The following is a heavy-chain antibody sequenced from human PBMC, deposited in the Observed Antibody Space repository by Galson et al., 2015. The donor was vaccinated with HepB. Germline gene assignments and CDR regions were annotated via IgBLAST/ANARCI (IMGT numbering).Heavy chain of an antibody. CDR2: INTKIDGATT. CDR3: ARNNYFDL. CDR1: GFTFSKGW. J-gene: IGHJ4*02. V-gene: IGHV3-15*01. Sequence: SLRLSCAASGFTFSKGWMSWVRQAPGKGLEWVGRINTKIDGATTDYAAPVKGRFTISRDDSKDTLYLQMNSLKTDDTAVYYCARNNYFDLWGQGTLVTVSS.